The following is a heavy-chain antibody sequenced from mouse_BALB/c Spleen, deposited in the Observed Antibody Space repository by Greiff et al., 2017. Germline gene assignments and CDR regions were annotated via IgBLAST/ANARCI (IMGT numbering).Heavy chain of an antibody. CDR2: ISSGGST. CDR3: ARGHYGYDEHYYFDY. Sequence: EVQLVESGGGLVKPGGSLKLSCAASGFTFSSYAMSWVRQTPEKRLGWVASISSGGSTYYPDSVKGRFTISRDNARNILYLQMSSLRSEDTAMYYCARGHYGYDEHYYFDYWGQGTTLTVSS. V-gene: IGHV5-6-5*01. D-gene: IGHD2-2*01. J-gene: IGHJ2*01. CDR1: GFTFSSYA.